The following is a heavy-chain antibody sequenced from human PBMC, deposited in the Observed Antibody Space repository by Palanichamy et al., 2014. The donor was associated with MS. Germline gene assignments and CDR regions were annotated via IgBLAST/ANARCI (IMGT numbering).Heavy chain of an antibody. J-gene: IGHJ6*02. D-gene: IGHD4-17*01. CDR3: AREEPPVTKFYYYNMDV. CDR1: GFTFSSYS. V-gene: IGHV3-48*01. CDR2: ISSWSTTI. Sequence: EVQLVESGGGLVQPGGSLRLSCAASGFTFSSYSMNWVRQAPGKGLEWVSYISSWSTTIYYADSVKGRFTISRDNAKNSLYLQMNSLRAEDTAVYYCAREEPPVTKFYYYNMDVWGQGTTVTVSS.